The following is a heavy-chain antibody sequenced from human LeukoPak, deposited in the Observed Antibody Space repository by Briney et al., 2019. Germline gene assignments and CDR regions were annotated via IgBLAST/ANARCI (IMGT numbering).Heavy chain of an antibody. CDR2: ISSISHYI. CDR1: GYSFRSHS. V-gene: IGHV3-21*01. D-gene: IGHD3-22*01. Sequence: PGGSLRLXCAGSGYSFRSHSMKWVRQAPGKGLEWVSSISSISHYIYYADSVKGRFTISRDNAKNSLYLQMNSLRAEDTALYYCTRDYYDSSGLPFDYWGQGTLVTVSS. CDR3: TRDYYDSSGLPFDY. J-gene: IGHJ4*02.